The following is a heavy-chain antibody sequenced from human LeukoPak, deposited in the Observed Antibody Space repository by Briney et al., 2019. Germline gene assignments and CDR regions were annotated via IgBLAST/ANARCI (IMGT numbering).Heavy chain of an antibody. J-gene: IGHJ4*02. CDR2: ISGSGGST. Sequence: PGGSLRLSCVASRSTFNNYAMSWVRQAPGKGLEWVSAISGSGGSTYYADSVKGRFTISRDNSKNTLYLQMNSLRAEDTAVYYCAKVAPYYYDSSGYYLFDYWGQGTLVTVSS. CDR1: RSTFNNYA. V-gene: IGHV3-23*01. CDR3: AKVAPYYYDSSGYYLFDY. D-gene: IGHD3-22*01.